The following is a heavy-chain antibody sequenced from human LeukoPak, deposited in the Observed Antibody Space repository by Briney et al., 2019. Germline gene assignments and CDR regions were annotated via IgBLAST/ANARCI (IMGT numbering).Heavy chain of an antibody. CDR1: GFTSKTYR. CDR2: ISSRGSTT. V-gene: IGHV3-48*04. Sequence: GGSLRLSCAASGFTSKTYRKKWVRQAPGKGLEWVSSISSRGSTTYYADSVKGRFTISRDNAKNSLCLQMNSLRAEDSAVYYCARVGAAAANWYFDLWGRGTLVTVSS. J-gene: IGHJ2*01. CDR3: ARVGAAAANWYFDL. D-gene: IGHD6-25*01.